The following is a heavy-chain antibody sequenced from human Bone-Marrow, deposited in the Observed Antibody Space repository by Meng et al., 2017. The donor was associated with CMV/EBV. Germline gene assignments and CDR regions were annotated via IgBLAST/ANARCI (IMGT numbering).Heavy chain of an antibody. D-gene: IGHD2-8*02. CDR1: GFSVSSKF. CDR3: ATRDFAWSHGDFDY. CDR2: IYSGGNT. Sequence: GGSLRLSRAASGFSVSSKFMSWVRQAPGKGLEWVSIIYSGGNTYYVDSVRGRFTVYRDISKNTLYLQMDGLGAEDTALYYCATRDFAWSHGDFDYWGQGTLVTVSS. V-gene: IGHV3-53*01. J-gene: IGHJ4*02.